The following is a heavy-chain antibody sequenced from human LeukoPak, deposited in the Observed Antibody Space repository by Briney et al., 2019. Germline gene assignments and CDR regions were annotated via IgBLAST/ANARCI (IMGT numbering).Heavy chain of an antibody. CDR2: SRTKARGYTT. J-gene: IGHJ2*01. D-gene: IGHD2/OR15-2a*01. CDR1: EFSLSDFY. Sequence: GGSLRLSCTASEFSLSDFYMDWVRQAPGKGLEWVGRSRTKARGYTTEYAASVRDRVTVSRDESRNSVYLQMDSLRTEDTAVYYCTRGLNICEHWGRGTLVTLSS. CDR3: TRGLNICEH. V-gene: IGHV3-72*01.